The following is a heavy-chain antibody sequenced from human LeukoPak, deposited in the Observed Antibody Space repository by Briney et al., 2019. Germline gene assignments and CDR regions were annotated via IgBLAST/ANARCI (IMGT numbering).Heavy chain of an antibody. V-gene: IGHV1-8*01. J-gene: IGHJ5*02. CDR1: GYSLTHYD. D-gene: IGHD4-23*01. CDR2: MKPKSGET. CDR3: ARDYGGNSGWFDP. Sequence: ASVKVSCKASGYSLTHYDINWVRQPTGQGREWMGWMKPKSGETGYAQKFQGRAIMTRDTSTNTAYMELRRLTSEDAAVYYCARDYGGNSGWFDPWGQGTVVTVSS.